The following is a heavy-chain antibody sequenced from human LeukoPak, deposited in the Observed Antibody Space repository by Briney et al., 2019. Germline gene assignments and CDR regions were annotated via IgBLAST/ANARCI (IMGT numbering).Heavy chain of an antibody. CDR1: GDSFSSNSAT. D-gene: IGHD6-13*01. V-gene: IGHV6-1*01. Sequence: SQTLSLTCATSGDSFSSNSATWNWIRQSPSRGLEWLGRTYYRSKWYNDYALSVKSRITINPDTSKNQFSLQLNSVTPEDTAVYYCARGDSSSWYFLGAFDIWGQGTMVTVSS. J-gene: IGHJ3*02. CDR3: ARGDSSSWYFLGAFDI. CDR2: TYYRSKWYN.